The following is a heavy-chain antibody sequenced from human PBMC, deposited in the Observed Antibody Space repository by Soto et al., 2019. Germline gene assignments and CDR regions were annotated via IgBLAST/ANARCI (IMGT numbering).Heavy chain of an antibody. CDR2: ISVSGGST. Sequence: PGGSLRLSCAASGFTFSSSVMNWVRQAPGKGLEWVSSISVSGGSTYYADSVKGRFTLSRDNSKNTLYLQMNSLRADDTAVYYCTSLGQFDYWGQGTLVTVSS. CDR1: GFTFSSSV. J-gene: IGHJ4*02. CDR3: TSLGQFDY. V-gene: IGHV3-23*01. D-gene: IGHD7-27*01.